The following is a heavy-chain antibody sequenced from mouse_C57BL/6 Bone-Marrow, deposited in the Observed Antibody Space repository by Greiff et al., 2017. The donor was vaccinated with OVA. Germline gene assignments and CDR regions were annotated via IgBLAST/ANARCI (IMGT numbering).Heavy chain of an antibody. D-gene: IGHD1-1*01. CDR3: AEYYGSSPPWPFDV. CDR1: GYTFTSYW. V-gene: IGHV1-59*01. Sequence: VQLQQPGAELVRPGTSVKLSCKASGYTFTSYWMHWVKQRPGQGLEWIGVIDPSDSYTNYNQKFKGKATLTVDTSSSTAYMQLSSLTSEDSAVYYCAEYYGSSPPWPFDVWGTGTTVTVSS. J-gene: IGHJ1*03. CDR2: IDPSDSYT.